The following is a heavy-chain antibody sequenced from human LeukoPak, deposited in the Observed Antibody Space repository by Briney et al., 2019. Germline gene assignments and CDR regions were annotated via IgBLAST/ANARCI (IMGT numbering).Heavy chain of an antibody. CDR3: ARDQFSMDV. D-gene: IGHD5-24*01. CDR1: GFTFSSFA. CDR2: ISSDGRNK. V-gene: IGHV3-30*04. J-gene: IGHJ6*02. Sequence: GRSLRPSCAASGFTFSSFAMHWVRQAPGKGLEWVAVISSDGRNKYYADSVKGRFTISRDNSKNTLYLQMNSLRAEDTTVYYCARDQFSMDVWGQGTTVTASS.